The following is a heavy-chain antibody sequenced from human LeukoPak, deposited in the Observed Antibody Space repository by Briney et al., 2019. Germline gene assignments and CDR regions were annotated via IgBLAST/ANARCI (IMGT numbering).Heavy chain of an antibody. J-gene: IGHJ6*03. Sequence: ASVKVSCKASGYTFTGYYMHWVRQAPGQGLEWMGWINPNSGGTNYAQKFQGRVTMTRDTSISTAYMELSRLRSDDTAVYYCARAGITGTTVYYYYMDVWGKGTTVTVSS. CDR2: INPNSGGT. CDR1: GYTFTGYY. V-gene: IGHV1-2*02. CDR3: ARAGITGTTVYYYYMDV. D-gene: IGHD1-7*01.